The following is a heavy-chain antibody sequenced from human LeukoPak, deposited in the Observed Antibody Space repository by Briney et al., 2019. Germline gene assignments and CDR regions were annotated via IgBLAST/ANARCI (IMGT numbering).Heavy chain of an antibody. J-gene: IGHJ4*02. V-gene: IGHV3-9*01. CDR2: INWNSGDV. Sequence: GGSLRLSCVASGFTFDDYAMHWVRQAPGKGLEWVSGINWNSGDVGYADSLQGRFTISRDNAKNSLYLQMNSLRAEDTAIYYCARVFSGSDYWGQGTPVTVSS. D-gene: IGHD2-15*01. CDR3: ARVFSGSDY. CDR1: GFTFDDYA.